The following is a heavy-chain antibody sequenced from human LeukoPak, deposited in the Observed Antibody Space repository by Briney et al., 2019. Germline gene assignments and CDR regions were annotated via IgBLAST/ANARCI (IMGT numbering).Heavy chain of an antibody. Sequence: GGSLRLSCAASGFTFSSYWMSWVRQAPGKGLEWVANIKEDGSEEYYADSVKGRFTISRDNAKNSLYLQMNSLRAEDTAVYYCARDGPTAYFDYWGQGALVTVSS. CDR3: ARDGPTAYFDY. J-gene: IGHJ4*02. CDR1: GFTFSSYW. D-gene: IGHD5-18*01. V-gene: IGHV3-7*01. CDR2: IKEDGSEE.